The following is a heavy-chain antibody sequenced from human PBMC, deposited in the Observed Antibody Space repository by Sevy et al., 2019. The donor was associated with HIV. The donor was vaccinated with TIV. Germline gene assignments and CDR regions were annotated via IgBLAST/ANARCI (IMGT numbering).Heavy chain of an antibody. Sequence: GGSLRLSCAASGFTFSSYAMSWVRQAPGKGLEWVSAISGSGGSTYYADSVKGRFTISRDNSKNTLYLQMNSLRADDTAVYYCALGYYDSSGYSPYYYYYGMDVWGQGTTVTVSS. V-gene: IGHV3-23*01. CDR2: ISGSGGST. CDR3: ALGYYDSSGYSPYYYYYGMDV. J-gene: IGHJ6*02. CDR1: GFTFSSYA. D-gene: IGHD3-22*01.